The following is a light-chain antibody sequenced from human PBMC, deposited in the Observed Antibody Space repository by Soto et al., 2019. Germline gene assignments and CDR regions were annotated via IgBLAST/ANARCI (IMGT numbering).Light chain of an antibody. CDR1: NSNIGAGFD. V-gene: IGLV1-40*01. CDR3: QSYDSRLTAYV. J-gene: IGLJ1*01. CDR2: VKH. Sequence: QSVLTQPPSVAGAPGQTVTISCTGINSNIGAGFDFHWYYQIPGTAPKLLFSVKHNRPSGFPGQLSASKSGTSASLAIPGLQAEDEAHYYCQSYDSRLTAYVFGSGTKVTVL.